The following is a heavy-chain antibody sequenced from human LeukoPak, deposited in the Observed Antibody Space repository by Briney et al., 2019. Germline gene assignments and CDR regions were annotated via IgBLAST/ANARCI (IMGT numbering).Heavy chain of an antibody. D-gene: IGHD3-22*01. CDR1: GFTFSSYS. V-gene: IGHV3-21*01. CDR3: ARDWYDSSGHYYSPPGFDY. CDR2: ISSSSSYI. Sequence: GGSLRLSCAASGFTFSSYSMNWVRQAPGKGLEWVSSISSSSSYIYYADSVKGRFTISRDNAKNSLYLQMNSLRAEDTAVYYCARDWYDSSGHYYSPPGFDYWGQGTLVTVSS. J-gene: IGHJ4*02.